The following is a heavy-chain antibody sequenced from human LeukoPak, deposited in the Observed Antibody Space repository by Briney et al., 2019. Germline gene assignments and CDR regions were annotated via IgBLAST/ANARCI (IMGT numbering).Heavy chain of an antibody. V-gene: IGHV4-38-2*01. CDR3: ARSPERWLQLLIDY. J-gene: IGHJ4*02. CDR2: IYHSGST. Sequence: SETLSLTXAVSGYSISSGYYWGWIRQPPGKGLEWIGSIYHSGSTYYNPSLKSRVTISVDTSKNQFSLKLSSVTAADTAVYYCARSPERWLQLLIDYWGQGTLVTVSS. CDR1: GYSISSGYY. D-gene: IGHD5-24*01.